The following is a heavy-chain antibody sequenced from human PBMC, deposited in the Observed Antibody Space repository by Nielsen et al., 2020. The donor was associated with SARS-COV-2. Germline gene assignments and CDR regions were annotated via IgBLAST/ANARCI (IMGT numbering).Heavy chain of an antibody. D-gene: IGHD6-6*01. Sequence: GESLKISCAASGFTFDDYGMSWVRQAPGKGLEWVSGINWNGGSTGYADSVKGRFTISRDNSKNTLYLQMNSLRAEDTAVYYCARDGGGYSSSSTMDVWGKGTTVTVSS. CDR3: ARDGGGYSSSSTMDV. V-gene: IGHV3-20*04. J-gene: IGHJ6*03. CDR1: GFTFDDYG. CDR2: INWNGGST.